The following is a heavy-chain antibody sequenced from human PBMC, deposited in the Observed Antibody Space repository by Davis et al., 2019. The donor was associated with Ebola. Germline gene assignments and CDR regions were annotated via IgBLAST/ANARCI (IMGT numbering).Heavy chain of an antibody. CDR3: TRESEQLGTYYYGMDV. CDR1: GFTFSSYW. V-gene: IGHV3-74*01. Sequence: GESLKISCAASGFTFSSYWMHWVRQAPGKGLVWVSRINSDGSSTSYADSVKGRFTISRDNSKNTLYLQMNSLRAEDTAVYYCTRESEQLGTYYYGMDVWGQGTTVTVSS. D-gene: IGHD6-13*01. J-gene: IGHJ6*02. CDR2: INSDGSST.